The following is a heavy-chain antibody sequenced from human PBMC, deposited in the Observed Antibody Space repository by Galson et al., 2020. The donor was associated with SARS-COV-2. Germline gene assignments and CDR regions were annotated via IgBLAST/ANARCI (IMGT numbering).Heavy chain of an antibody. J-gene: IGHJ4*02. CDR1: GFTFDDYA. Sequence: SLKISCAASGFTFDDYAMHWVRQAPGKGLEWVSGISWNSGSIGYADSVKGRFTISRDNAKNSLYLQMNSLRAEDTALYYCARAYEMPYYYDSSGYYYDSYFDYWGQGTLVTVSS. D-gene: IGHD3-22*01. CDR3: ARAYEMPYYYDSSGYYYDSYFDY. V-gene: IGHV3-9*01. CDR2: ISWNSGSI.